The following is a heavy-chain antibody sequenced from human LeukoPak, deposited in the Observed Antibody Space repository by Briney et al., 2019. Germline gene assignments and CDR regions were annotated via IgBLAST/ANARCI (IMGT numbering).Heavy chain of an antibody. D-gene: IGHD4-23*01. CDR1: GGSISSYY. Sequence: SETLSLTCTVSGGSISSYYWSWSRQPAGKGLEWIGRIYTSGSTNYNPSRKSRVPMSLDTSKTQFSLKLSSVTAADTAVYYCARMVRDYYYYSMDVWGKGTTVTISS. CDR3: ARMVRDYYYYSMDV. CDR2: IYTSGST. V-gene: IGHV4-4*07. J-gene: IGHJ6*03.